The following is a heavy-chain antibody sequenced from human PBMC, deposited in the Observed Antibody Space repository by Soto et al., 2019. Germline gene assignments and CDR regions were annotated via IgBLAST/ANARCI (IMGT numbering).Heavy chain of an antibody. CDR3: ANWGYYDSFYAFDI. J-gene: IGHJ3*02. CDR1: GFTFSSYA. CDR2: ISGSGGST. D-gene: IGHD3-22*01. V-gene: IGHV3-23*01. Sequence: PGGSLRLSCAASGFTFSSYAMSWLRQAPGKGLEWVSAISGSGGSTYYADSVKGRFTISRDNSKNTLYLQMNSLRAEDTAVYYCANWGYYDSFYAFDIWGQGTMVTVSS.